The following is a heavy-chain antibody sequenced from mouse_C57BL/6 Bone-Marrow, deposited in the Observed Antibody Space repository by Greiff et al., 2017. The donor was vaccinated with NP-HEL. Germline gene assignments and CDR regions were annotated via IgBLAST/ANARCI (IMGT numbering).Heavy chain of an antibody. J-gene: IGHJ3*01. CDR2: ISSGGSYT. Sequence: EVQVVESGGYLAKPGGSLKLSCAASGYTFSSYGMSWVRQTPDKRLEWVANISSGGSYTYYPDSVKGRFTISRDNAKNTLYLQMSSLKSEDTAVYYCARQAAQAAAWFGYWGQGTMVT. D-gene: IGHD3-2*02. V-gene: IGHV5-6*01. CDR1: GYTFSSYG. CDR3: ARQAAQAAAWFGY.